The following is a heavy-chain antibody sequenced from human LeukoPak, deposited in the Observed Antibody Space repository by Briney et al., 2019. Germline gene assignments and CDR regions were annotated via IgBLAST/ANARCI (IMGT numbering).Heavy chain of an antibody. CDR2: IYTSGST. D-gene: IGHD1-26*01. CDR1: GGSISSSKYY. Sequence: SETLSLTCTVSGGSISSSKYYWSWIRQPAGKGLEWIGRIYTSGSTNYNPSLKSRVTISVDTSKNQFSLKLSSVTAADTAVYYCARGRISGSSHSFDYWGQGTLVAVSS. J-gene: IGHJ4*02. V-gene: IGHV4-61*02. CDR3: ARGRISGSSHSFDY.